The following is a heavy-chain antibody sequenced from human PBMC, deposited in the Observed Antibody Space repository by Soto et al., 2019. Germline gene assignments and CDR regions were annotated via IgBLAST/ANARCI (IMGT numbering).Heavy chain of an antibody. CDR1: GFTVSNNY. CDR2: IYSGGYT. J-gene: IGHJ4*02. Sequence: EVQLVESGGGLIQPGGSLRLSCAVSGFTVSNNYMSWVRQAPGKGLEGVSVIYSGGYTAYGDSVKGRFTISRDNSKNTLYLQTKPLGAAAPPVFYWATHPGGGGYWGQGTLVTVSS. V-gene: IGHV3-53*01. CDR3: ATHPGGGGY. D-gene: IGHD3-10*01.